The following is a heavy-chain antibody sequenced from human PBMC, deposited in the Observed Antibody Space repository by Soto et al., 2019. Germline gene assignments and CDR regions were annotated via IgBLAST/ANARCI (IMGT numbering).Heavy chain of an antibody. CDR1: GYTFTNNG. J-gene: IGHJ6*02. Sequence: QVQLVQSGGEVRKPGASVKVSCKTSGYTFTNNGINWVRQAPGQGLEWMGWISGYNANTKYAQKFQGRVTLTTDTLTSTALMELRSLRSDDTAVFYCARGSTHDNMDVGGQGTTVTVSS. CDR3: ARGSTHDNMDV. D-gene: IGHD1-1*01. CDR2: ISGYNANT. V-gene: IGHV1-18*04.